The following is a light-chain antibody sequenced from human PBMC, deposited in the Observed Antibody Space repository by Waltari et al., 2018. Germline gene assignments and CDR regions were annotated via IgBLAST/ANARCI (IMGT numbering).Light chain of an antibody. V-gene: IGLV1-40*01. J-gene: IGLJ2*01. Sequence: QSVLTQPPSVSGAPGQRVTISCTGTSPNIGAGHDVHCYQQFPGTAPKLLIYGNSNRPSGVPDRFSGSKSDTSASLTITGLQAEDEADYFCHSFDSSLSTGVVFGGGTKVTVL. CDR1: SPNIGAGHD. CDR2: GNS. CDR3: HSFDSSLSTGVV.